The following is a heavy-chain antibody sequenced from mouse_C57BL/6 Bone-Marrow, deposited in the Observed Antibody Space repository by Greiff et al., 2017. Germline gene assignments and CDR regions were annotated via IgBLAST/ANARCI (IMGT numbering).Heavy chain of an antibody. D-gene: IGHD3-3*01. CDR2: IDPSDSYT. CDR1: GYTFTSYW. Sequence: QVQLQQPGAELVRPGTSVKLSCKASGYTFTSYWMHWVKQRPGQGLEWIGVIDPSDSYTNYNQKFKGKATLTVETSSSTAYMQLSSLTSEDSAVXYCAGGDSLLDYWGQGTTLTVSS. V-gene: IGHV1-59*01. CDR3: AGGDSLLDY. J-gene: IGHJ2*01.